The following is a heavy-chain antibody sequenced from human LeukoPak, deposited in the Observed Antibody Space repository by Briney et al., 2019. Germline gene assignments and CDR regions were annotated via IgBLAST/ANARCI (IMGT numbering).Heavy chain of an antibody. CDR3: AKRGPNGSGSYLNWFDS. CDR1: GFTFDDYA. D-gene: IGHD3-10*01. CDR2: ISVDGGTT. Sequence: GGSLRLSCAASGFTFDDYAMHWVRQAPGKGLEWVSLISVDGGTTYYADSVKGRFTTSRDNNKISLYLQMNSLRTEDTAFCYCAKRGPNGSGSYLNWFDSWGQGTLVTVSS. J-gene: IGHJ5*01. V-gene: IGHV3-43*02.